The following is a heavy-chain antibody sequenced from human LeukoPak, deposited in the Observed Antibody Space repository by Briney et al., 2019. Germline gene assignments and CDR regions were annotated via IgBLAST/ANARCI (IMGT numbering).Heavy chain of an antibody. V-gene: IGHV4-4*02. CDR1: GGSISSTNW. J-gene: IGHJ4*02. CDR3: AREGGPYRPLHY. Sequence: SETLSLTCGVSGGSISSTNWWTWLRQPPGEGLEWIGEVHLSGRTNYNPSLESRVTMSVDMSENHISLKLTSVTAADTAVYYCAREGGPYRPLHYSGQGPRVPVSS. CDR2: VHLSGRT.